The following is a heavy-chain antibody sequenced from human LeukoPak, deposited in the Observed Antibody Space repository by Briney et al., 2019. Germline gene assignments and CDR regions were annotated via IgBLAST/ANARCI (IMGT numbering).Heavy chain of an antibody. CDR1: GYSITSAYY. D-gene: IGHD2-2*01. Sequence: SETLSLTCTVSGYSITSAYYWGWIRQPPGKGLEWIGSFFLKGSTYYNPSLKSRVTISVDTSKNQFSLKLSSVTAADTAMYYCARVKRKYQLLKPLHETPSHYFDYWGQGTLVTVSS. J-gene: IGHJ4*02. CDR2: FFLKGST. CDR3: ARVKRKYQLLKPLHETPSHYFDY. V-gene: IGHV4-38-2*02.